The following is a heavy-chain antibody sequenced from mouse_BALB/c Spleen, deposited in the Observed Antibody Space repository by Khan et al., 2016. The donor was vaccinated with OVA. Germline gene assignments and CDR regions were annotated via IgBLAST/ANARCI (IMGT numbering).Heavy chain of an antibody. J-gene: IGHJ3*01. CDR2: INPNTDNI. CDR1: NYSFTLYY. CDR3: ARGYHFFAS. V-gene: IGHV1-26*01. D-gene: IGHD2-14*01. Sequence: EVQLQQSGPDLVKPGASVKISCKASNYSFTLYYMSWVKQSHGKSLEWIGRINPNTDNINYNQEFKGKAILTVDKSSNTTYMELRSLTSEDSAVYFCARGYHFFASWGQGTLVTVSA.